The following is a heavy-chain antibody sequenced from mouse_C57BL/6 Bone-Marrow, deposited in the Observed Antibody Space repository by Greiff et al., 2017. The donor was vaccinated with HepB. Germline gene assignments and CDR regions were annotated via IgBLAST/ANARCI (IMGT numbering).Heavy chain of an antibody. D-gene: IGHD2-3*01. CDR1: GYTFTSYW. CDR2: IDPSDSYT. V-gene: IGHV1-59*01. Sequence: QVQLQQPGAELVRPGTSVKLSCKASGYTFTSYWMHWVKQRPGQGLEWIGVIDPSDSYTNYNQKFKGKATLTVDTSSSTAYMQLSSLTSEDSAVYYCARRYDALRDYWGQGTTLTVSS. J-gene: IGHJ2*01. CDR3: ARRYDALRDY.